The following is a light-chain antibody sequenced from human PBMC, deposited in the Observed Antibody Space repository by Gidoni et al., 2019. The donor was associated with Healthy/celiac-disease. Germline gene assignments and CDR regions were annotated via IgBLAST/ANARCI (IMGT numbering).Light chain of an antibody. CDR3: QQLNSYPRLT. J-gene: IGKJ4*01. V-gene: IGKV1-9*01. CDR2: AAS. Sequence: DIQLTQSPSFLSASVGDRVTITCRASQGISSYLAWYQQKPGKAPKLLIYAASTLQSEVPSRFSGIGSGTEFTLTISSLQPEDFATYYCQQLNSYPRLTFGGGTKVEIK. CDR1: QGISSY.